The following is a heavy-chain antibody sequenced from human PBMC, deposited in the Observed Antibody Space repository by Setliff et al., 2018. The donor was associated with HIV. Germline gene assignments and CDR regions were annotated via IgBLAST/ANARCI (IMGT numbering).Heavy chain of an antibody. CDR1: GYTFINYG. D-gene: IGHD2-8*01. V-gene: IGHV1-18*01. J-gene: IGHJ3*02. CDR2: ISAYNGNT. CDR3: ATKLYCTNGVCLDAFDI. Sequence: ASVKVSCKASGYTFINYGISWVRQAPGQGLEWMGWISAYNGNTNYAQKFQGRVTMTTDTSTSTAYMEMRSLRSDDTAVYYCATKLYCTNGVCLDAFDIWGQGTMVTVSS.